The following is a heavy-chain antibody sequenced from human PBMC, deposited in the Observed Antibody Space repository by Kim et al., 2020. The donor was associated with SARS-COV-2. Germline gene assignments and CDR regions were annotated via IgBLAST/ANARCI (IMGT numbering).Heavy chain of an antibody. V-gene: IGHV3-33*01. Sequence: AGSGKGRFTTSRDNSHNTLYLQMNSLRAEDTAVYYCAREGGNTGYYSIDSWGQGTLVTVSS. CDR3: AREGGNTGYYSIDS. D-gene: IGHD3-22*01. J-gene: IGHJ5*01.